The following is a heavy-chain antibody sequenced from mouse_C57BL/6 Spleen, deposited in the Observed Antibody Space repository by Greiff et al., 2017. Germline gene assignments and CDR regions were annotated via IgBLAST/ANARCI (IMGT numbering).Heavy chain of an antibody. CDR2: IYPRNGGT. V-gene: IGHV1-53*01. CDR1: GYTFTSYW. Sequence: QVQLQQSGTELVKPGASVKLSCKASGYTFTSYWMHWVKQRPGQGLEWIGNIYPRNGGTNYNEKFKSKATLTVDKSSSTASMQLSSLTSEDSAVYDCAGYRYDCYGNYGYVGGWGTGTTVTGSS. CDR3: AGYRYDCYGNYGYVGG. D-gene: IGHD1-1*02. J-gene: IGHJ1*03.